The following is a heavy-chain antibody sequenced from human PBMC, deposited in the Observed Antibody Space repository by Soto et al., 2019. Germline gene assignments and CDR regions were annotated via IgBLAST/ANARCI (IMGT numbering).Heavy chain of an antibody. Sequence: LRLSCAASGFTFSSYEMNWVRQAPGKGLEWVSYISSSGSTIYYADSVKGRFTISRDNAKNSLYLQMNSLRAEDTAVYYCARSRPARITTFGAVLRRYYGMDVWGQGTKVTFSS. CDR3: ARSRPARITTFGAVLRRYYGMDV. CDR1: GFTFSSYE. D-gene: IGHD3-3*01. CDR2: ISSSGSTI. V-gene: IGHV3-48*03. J-gene: IGHJ6*02.